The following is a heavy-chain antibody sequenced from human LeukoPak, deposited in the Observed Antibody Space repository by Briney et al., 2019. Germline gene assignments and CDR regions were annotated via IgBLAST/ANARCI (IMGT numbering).Heavy chain of an antibody. J-gene: IGHJ6*04. V-gene: IGHV3-21*01. CDR3: ARDMVRGVIASMDV. CDR1: GFTFSSYS. D-gene: IGHD3-10*01. Sequence: GGSLTLSCAASGFTFSSYSMNWVRQAPGKGLEWVSSISSSSSYIYYADSVKGRFTISRDNAKNSLYLQMNSLRAEDTAVYYCARDMVRGVIASMDVWGKGTTVTVSS. CDR2: ISSSSSYI.